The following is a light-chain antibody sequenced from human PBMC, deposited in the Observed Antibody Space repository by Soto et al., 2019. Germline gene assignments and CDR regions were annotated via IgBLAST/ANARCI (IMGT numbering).Light chain of an antibody. CDR2: GAS. CDR3: QQRSNRPPYT. CDR1: QNINTY. Sequence: EIVLTQSPATLSLSPGERATLSCRASQNINTYLAWYQQTPGQAPRLLIYGASNRATGVPARFSGSGSGTDFTLTISSRVPDDFVVYYCQQRSNRPPYTFGQGTKLEIK. J-gene: IGKJ2*01. V-gene: IGKV3-11*01.